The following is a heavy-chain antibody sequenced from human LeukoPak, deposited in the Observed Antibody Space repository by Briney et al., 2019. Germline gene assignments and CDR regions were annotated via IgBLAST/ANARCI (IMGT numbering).Heavy chain of an antibody. J-gene: IGHJ5*02. Sequence: SETLSLTCAVYGGSFSGYYWSWIRQPPGKGLEWIGEINHSGSTNYNPSLKSRVTISVDTSKNQFSLKLSSVTAADTAVYYCARFGEVGWFDPWGQGTLVTVSS. CDR2: INHSGST. CDR3: ARFGEVGWFDP. CDR1: GGSFSGYY. V-gene: IGHV4-34*01. D-gene: IGHD3-10*01.